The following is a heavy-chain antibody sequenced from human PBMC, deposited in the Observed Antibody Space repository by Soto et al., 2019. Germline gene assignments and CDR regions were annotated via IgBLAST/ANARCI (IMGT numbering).Heavy chain of an antibody. CDR3: AGITYYLWISHGMYV. CDR1: GYTFTSYD. CDR2: MNPNSGNT. V-gene: IGHV1-8*01. D-gene: IGHD1-20*01. Sequence: QVQLVQSGAEVKKPGASVKVSCKASGYTFTSYDINWVRQATGQGLEWMGWMNPNSGNTGYAQKFQGRVTRARDTSISTAYMGLSSLGSEDTAVYYCAGITYYLWISHGMYVWGQGATVTVSS. J-gene: IGHJ6*02.